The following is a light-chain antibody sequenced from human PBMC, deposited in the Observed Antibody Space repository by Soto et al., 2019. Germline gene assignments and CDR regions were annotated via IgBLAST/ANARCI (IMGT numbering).Light chain of an antibody. Sequence: DVRRARSPSTLYKSVGDRVTITCRASQNIIRWLAWYQQKPGKAPKLLIYDASNLESGAPSRFSGSGSGTEFTLTISSLQPDDLATYYCQQYNTYWTFGPGTKVDIK. CDR3: QQYNTYWT. J-gene: IGKJ3*01. CDR2: DAS. CDR1: QNIIRW. V-gene: IGKV1-5*01.